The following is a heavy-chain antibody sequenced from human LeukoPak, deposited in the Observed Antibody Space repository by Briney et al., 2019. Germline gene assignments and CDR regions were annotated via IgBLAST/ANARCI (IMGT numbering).Heavy chain of an antibody. CDR1: GGSISSYY. D-gene: IGHD6-13*01. CDR2: IYYSGST. V-gene: IGHV4-59*01. J-gene: IGHJ6*03. Sequence: SETLSLTCTVSGGSISSYYWSWIRQPPGKGLEWIGYIYYSGSTNYNPSLKSRVTISVDTSKNQFSLKLSSVTAADTAVYYCARDKHMLAAAYYMDVWGKGTTVTISS. CDR3: ARDKHMLAAAYYMDV.